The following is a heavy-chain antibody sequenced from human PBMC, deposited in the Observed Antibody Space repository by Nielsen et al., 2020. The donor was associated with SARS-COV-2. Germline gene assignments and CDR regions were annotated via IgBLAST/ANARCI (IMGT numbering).Heavy chain of an antibody. V-gene: IGHV3-23*01. CDR1: GFICSSSA. CDR2: ISSSGGSPSGGST. Sequence: GESLKISCAASGFICSSSAMTWVRQAPGKALEWVSSISSSGGSPSGGSTLYADSVKGRFTISRDNSKSTLYLQMNSLRGDDTALYYCAKGPRGSPFEYWGQGTLVTVSS. CDR3: AKGPRGSPFEY. J-gene: IGHJ4*02. D-gene: IGHD5-12*01.